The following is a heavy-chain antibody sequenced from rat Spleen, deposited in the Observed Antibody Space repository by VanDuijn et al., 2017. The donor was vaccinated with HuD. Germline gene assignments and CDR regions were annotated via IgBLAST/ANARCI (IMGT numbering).Heavy chain of an antibody. D-gene: IGHD1-6*01. CDR3: ARGGFFRF. CDR1: GFSFGDYY. Sequence: EVQLVESGGDLVQPGRSLRLSCAASGFSFGDYYMAWVRQAPTKGLEWVATISYDGTNTYYRDSVKGRFTVSRNNAKGTLSLQMNILRSEDTATYYCARGGFFRFWGQGVMVTVSS. J-gene: IGHJ2*01. CDR2: ISYDGTNT. V-gene: IGHV5-29*01.